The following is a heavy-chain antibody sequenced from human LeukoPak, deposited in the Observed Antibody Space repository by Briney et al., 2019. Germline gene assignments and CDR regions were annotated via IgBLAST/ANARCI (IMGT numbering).Heavy chain of an antibody. D-gene: IGHD6-13*01. CDR3: AREGIAAAGTGRNWFDP. CDR2: INPSGGST. CDR1: GYTFTSYY. V-gene: IGHV1-46*01. J-gene: IGHJ5*02. Sequence: EASVKVSYKASGYTFTSYYMHWVRQAPGQGLEWMGIINPSGGSTIYAQKFQGRVTMTRDTSTSTAYMELSSLRSEDTAVYYCAREGIAAAGTGRNWFDPWGQGTLVTVSS.